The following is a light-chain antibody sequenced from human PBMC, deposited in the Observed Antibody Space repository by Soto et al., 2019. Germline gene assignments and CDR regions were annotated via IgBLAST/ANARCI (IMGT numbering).Light chain of an antibody. CDR1: QSISSW. J-gene: IGKJ1*01. Sequence: DIQMTQSPSTLSASVGDRVTITCRASQSISSWLAWYQQKPGKAPKLLIYKASSLESGVPSRFSGSGSGTDFTLTVSSLQPDDFATYYCQQYNSYPWTFGQGTKVELK. CDR3: QQYNSYPWT. V-gene: IGKV1-5*03. CDR2: KAS.